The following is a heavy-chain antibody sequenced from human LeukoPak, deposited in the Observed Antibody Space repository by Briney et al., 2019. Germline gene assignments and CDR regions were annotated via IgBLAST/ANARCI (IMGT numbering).Heavy chain of an antibody. D-gene: IGHD2-15*01. V-gene: IGHV4-4*02. CDR3: ARRYCSGGSCYEIDY. CDR1: GGSISSSNW. J-gene: IGHJ4*02. Sequence: SGTLSLTCAVSGGSISSSNWWSWVRQPPGKGLEWIGEIYHSGSTNYNPSLKSRVTISVDKSKNQFSLKLSSVTAADMAVYYCARRYCSGGSCYEIDYWGQGTLVTVSS. CDR2: IYHSGST.